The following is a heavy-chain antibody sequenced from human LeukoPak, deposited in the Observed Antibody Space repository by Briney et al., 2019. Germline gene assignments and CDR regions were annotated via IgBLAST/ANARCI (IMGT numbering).Heavy chain of an antibody. CDR2: MKRDGGEK. V-gene: IGHV3-7*03. CDR1: GFTFSNFW. D-gene: IGHD5-24*01. Sequence: GGSLRLSCAASGFTFSNFWMSWVRQAPGKGLEWVANMKRDGGEKYYVASVKGRFTISGDNSKNTLYLQMNSLRAEDTAVYYCAKDRRWLQLWYYFDYWGQGTLVTVSS. J-gene: IGHJ4*02. CDR3: AKDRRWLQLWYYFDY.